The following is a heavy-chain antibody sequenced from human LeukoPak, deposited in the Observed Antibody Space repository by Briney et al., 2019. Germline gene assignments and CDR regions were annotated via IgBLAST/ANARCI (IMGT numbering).Heavy chain of an antibody. CDR2: VYYSGNT. CDR1: GGSISGSIYY. D-gene: IGHD1-26*01. V-gene: IGHV4-39*01. CDR3: ARHGSGSYYNFFDY. Sequence: PSETLSLTCTVSGGSISGSIYYWGWIRQPPGKGLEWIGSVYYSGNTHYNPSLKSRVTISVDTSKNQFSLNLNSVTAADGGVYICARHGSGSYYNFFDYWGQGSLVTVSS. J-gene: IGHJ4*02.